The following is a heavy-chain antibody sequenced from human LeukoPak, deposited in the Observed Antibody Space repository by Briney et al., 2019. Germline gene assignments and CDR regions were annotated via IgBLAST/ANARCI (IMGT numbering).Heavy chain of an antibody. J-gene: IGHJ6*03. CDR3: VIMSHTVVPTARIYYYMDI. V-gene: IGHV1-24*01. Sequence: ASVKVSCKVSGYILTELSIHWVRQAPGKGLEWMGSFDPENAKTMSAQTFQGRVTMTEDTSTNTAYMELRSLRSDDTAIYYCVIMSHTVVPTARIYYYMDIWGTGTTVIVSS. D-gene: IGHD1-1*01. CDR1: GYILTELS. CDR2: FDPENAKT.